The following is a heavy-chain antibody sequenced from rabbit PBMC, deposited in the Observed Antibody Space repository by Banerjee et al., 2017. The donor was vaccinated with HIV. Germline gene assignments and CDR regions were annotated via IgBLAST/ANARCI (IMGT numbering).Heavy chain of an antibody. J-gene: IGHJ6*01. CDR3: ARDTGTSFSTYGMDL. V-gene: IGHV1S45*01. CDR2: INTSSGGA. Sequence: EQLEESGGGLVKPEGSLKLSCTASGFSFSDKAVMCWVRQAPGKGLEWIGCINTSSGGAAYATWAKGRFTISKTSSTTVTLQMTSLTAADTATYFCARDTGTSFSTYGMDLWGPGTLVTVS. CDR1: GFSFSDKAV. D-gene: IGHD8-1*01.